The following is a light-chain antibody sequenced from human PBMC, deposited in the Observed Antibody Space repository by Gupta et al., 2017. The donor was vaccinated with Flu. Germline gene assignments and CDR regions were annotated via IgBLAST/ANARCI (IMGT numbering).Light chain of an antibody. CDR1: QSLSSSY. Sequence: GTMLSSPGERATLSCRASQSLSSSYLAWYQQKPGQAPRLLIYGASSRATGIPDRFSGSGSGTEFTLTISRLEPEDFAVYYCQKDGSAKPSFGQGTQLEIK. V-gene: IGKV3-20*01. CDR2: GAS. J-gene: IGKJ5*01. CDR3: QKDGSAKPS.